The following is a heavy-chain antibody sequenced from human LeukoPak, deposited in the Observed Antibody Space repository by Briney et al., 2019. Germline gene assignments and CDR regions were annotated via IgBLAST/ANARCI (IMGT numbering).Heavy chain of an antibody. CDR1: GGSISSYY. V-gene: IGHV4-4*07. CDR3: ARVREAVAAKYYYYYYMDV. Sequence: SETLSLTCTVSGGSISSYYWSWIRQPAGKGLEWIGRIYTSGSTNYNPSLKSRVTMSVDTSKNQLSLKLSSVTAADTAVYYCARVREAVAAKYYYYYYMDVWGKGTTVTVSS. CDR2: IYTSGST. D-gene: IGHD6-19*01. J-gene: IGHJ6*03.